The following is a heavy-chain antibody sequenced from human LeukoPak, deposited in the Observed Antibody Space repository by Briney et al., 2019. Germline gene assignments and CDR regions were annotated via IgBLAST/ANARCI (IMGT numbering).Heavy chain of an antibody. D-gene: IGHD6-25*01. CDR2: ISSSSSYI. V-gene: IGHV3-21*01. CDR3: ARATRRQKPFDY. Sequence: GGSLRLSCAASGLTFSSYSMNWVRQAPGKGLEWVSSISSSSSYIYYADSVKGRFTISRDNAKNSLYLQMNSLRAEDTAVYYCARATRRQKPFDYWGQGTLVTVSS. CDR1: GLTFSSYS. J-gene: IGHJ4*02.